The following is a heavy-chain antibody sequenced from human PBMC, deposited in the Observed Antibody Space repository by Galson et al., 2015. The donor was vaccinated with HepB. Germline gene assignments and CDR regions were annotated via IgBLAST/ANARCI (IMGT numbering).Heavy chain of an antibody. J-gene: IGHJ4*02. Sequence: LRLSCAASGFSFDDYAMHWVRQAPGKGLEWVSGISWSSGSIGYADSVKGRFTISRDNAKNSLYLQMKSLRPEDTALYYCAKDIERYTYGMIDYWGQGTLVTVSS. D-gene: IGHD5-18*01. V-gene: IGHV3-9*01. CDR3: AKDIERYTYGMIDY. CDR1: GFSFDDYA. CDR2: ISWSSGSI.